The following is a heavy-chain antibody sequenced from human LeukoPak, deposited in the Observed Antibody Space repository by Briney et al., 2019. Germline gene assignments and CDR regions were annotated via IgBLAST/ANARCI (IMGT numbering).Heavy chain of an antibody. V-gene: IGHV3-21*01. CDR1: VFTFWFYS. D-gene: IGHD4-11*01. Sequence: PGGSLRLSCVASVFTFWFYSMNGVRGPPGRGLEWVSSISSVSSYIYSADSVNGRFTISRDNAKNSLYLQMNSLRAEDTAIYYCAKGSNDFDYWGQGTLVTVSS. CDR3: AKGSNDFDY. CDR2: ISSVSSYI. J-gene: IGHJ4*02.